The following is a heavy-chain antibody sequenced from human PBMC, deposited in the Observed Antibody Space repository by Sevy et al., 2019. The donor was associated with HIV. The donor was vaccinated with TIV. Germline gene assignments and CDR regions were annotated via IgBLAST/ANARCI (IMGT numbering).Heavy chain of an antibody. V-gene: IGHV3-21*01. Sequence: GGSLRLSCAASGFTFSSYSMNWVRQAPGKGLEWVSFISGLSNYIYYADSVKGRFTISRDNAKNSLYLQMNSLRAEDTAVYYCARDPISTLFAASDIWGQGTMVTVSS. J-gene: IGHJ3*02. CDR2: ISGLSNYI. D-gene: IGHD3-3*02. CDR3: ARDPISTLFAASDI. CDR1: GFTFSSYS.